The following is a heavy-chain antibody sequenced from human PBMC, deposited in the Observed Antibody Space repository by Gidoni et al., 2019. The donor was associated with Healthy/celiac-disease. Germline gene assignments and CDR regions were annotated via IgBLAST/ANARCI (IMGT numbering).Heavy chain of an antibody. CDR2: IIPIFGTA. D-gene: IGHD1-7*01. CDR3: ATLTGTTVYFHYYYGMDV. CDR1: GGTFSSYA. Sequence: QVQLVQSGAEVKKPGSSVKVSCKASGGTFSSYAISWVRQAPGQGLEWMGGIIPIFGTANYAQKFQGRVTITADESTSTAYMELSSLRSEDTAVYYCATLTGTTVYFHYYYGMDVWGQGTTVTVSS. J-gene: IGHJ6*02. V-gene: IGHV1-69*01.